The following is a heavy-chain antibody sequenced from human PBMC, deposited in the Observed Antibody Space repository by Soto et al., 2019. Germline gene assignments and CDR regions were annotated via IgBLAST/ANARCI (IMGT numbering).Heavy chain of an antibody. V-gene: IGHV4-39*07. CDR1: GGSISSSSYY. CDR3: RCRENWF. CDR2: INHSGTT. D-gene: IGHD1-26*01. J-gene: IGHJ5*01. Sequence: SETLSLTCTVSGGSISSSSYYWGWIRQPPGKGLEWIGEINHSGTTNYNPSLKTRVTISADTSKHQFSLRLSSVTAADSAVIEVRCRENWF.